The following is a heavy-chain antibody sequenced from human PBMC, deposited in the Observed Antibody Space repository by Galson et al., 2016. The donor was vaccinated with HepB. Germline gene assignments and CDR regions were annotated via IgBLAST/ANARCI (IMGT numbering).Heavy chain of an antibody. J-gene: IGHJ2*01. CDR3: VRGAQSSFYYAH. D-gene: IGHD3-10*01. Sequence: SVKVSCKASGYMFTSYGFSWVRQAPGQGLGWMGWISAYNGNTKYAQKVQGRVTMTTDTSTSTAYMELRSLTSDDTAVYYCVRGAQSSFYYAHWGRGTLVTVSS. CDR2: ISAYNGNT. CDR1: GYMFTSYG. V-gene: IGHV1-18*01.